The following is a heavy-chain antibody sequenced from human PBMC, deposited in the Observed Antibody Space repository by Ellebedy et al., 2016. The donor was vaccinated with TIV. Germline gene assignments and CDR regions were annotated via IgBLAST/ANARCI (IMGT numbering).Heavy chain of an antibody. J-gene: IGHJ4*02. D-gene: IGHD5-18*01. CDR3: AKDTVDDGYWDFDS. V-gene: IGHV3-53*01. CDR1: GFTVSSNY. Sequence: GGSLRLSCAASGFTVSSNYMSWVRQAPGKGLEWVSVIYSGGSTYYADSVKGRFTISRDNSKNTLYLQMNSLRAEDTAVYYCAKDTVDDGYWDFDSWGQGTLVTVSS. CDR2: IYSGGST.